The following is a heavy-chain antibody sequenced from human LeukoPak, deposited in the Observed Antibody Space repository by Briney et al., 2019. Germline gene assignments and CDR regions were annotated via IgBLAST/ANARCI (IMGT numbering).Heavy chain of an antibody. CDR1: GGSIRSTSYY. D-gene: IGHD6-13*01. J-gene: IGHJ4*02. CDR3: ARHGAAYSSWYKGSLYYFDY. CDR2: IYYSGST. Sequence: SETLSLTCTVSGGSIRSTSYYWGWIRQPPGKGLEWIGYIYYSGSTNYNPSLKSRVTISVDTSKNQFSLKLSSVTAADTAVYYCARHGAAYSSWYKGSLYYFDYWGQGTLVTVSS. V-gene: IGHV4-61*05.